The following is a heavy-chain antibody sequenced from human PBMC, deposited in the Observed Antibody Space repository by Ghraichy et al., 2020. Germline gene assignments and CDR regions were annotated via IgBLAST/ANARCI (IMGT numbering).Heavy chain of an antibody. CDR3: ARHPLVAALRNWYFDL. V-gene: IGHV4-34*01. CDR2: INHGGST. J-gene: IGHJ2*01. CDR1: GGSFSGYY. Sequence: SETLSLTCAVYGGSFSGYYWSWIRQPPGKGLEWIGEINHGGSTNYNSSLKSRVTISVDTSKNQFSLKLSSVTAADTAVYYCARHPLVAALRNWYFDLWGRGTLVTVSS. D-gene: IGHD6-6*01.